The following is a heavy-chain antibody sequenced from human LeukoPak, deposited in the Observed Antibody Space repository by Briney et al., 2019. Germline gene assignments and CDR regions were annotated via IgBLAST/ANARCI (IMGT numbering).Heavy chain of an antibody. J-gene: IGHJ6*02. CDR3: ASPIAVADYYYDYYGMDV. D-gene: IGHD6-19*01. CDR2: INPNSGGT. CDR1: GYTFTGYY. Sequence: ASVKVSCKASGYTFTGYYMHWVRQAPGQGLEWMGWINPNSGGTNYAQKFQGRVTMTRDTSISTAYMELSRLRSDDTAVYYCASPIAVADYYYDYYGMDVWGRGTTVTVSS. V-gene: IGHV1-2*02.